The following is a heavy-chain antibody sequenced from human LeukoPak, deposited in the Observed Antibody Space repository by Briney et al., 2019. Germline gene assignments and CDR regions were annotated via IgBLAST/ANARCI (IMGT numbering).Heavy chain of an antibody. J-gene: IGHJ4*02. CDR2: IIPIFGTA. CDR3: ATDSLYYDSSGYHDY. D-gene: IGHD3-22*01. CDR1: GGTFSSYA. Sequence: GASVKVSCKASGGTFSSYAISWVRQAPGQGLEWMGGIIPIFGTANYAQKFQGRVTITADESTSTAYMELSSLRSEDTAVYYCATDSLYYDSSGYHDYWGQGTLVTVSS. V-gene: IGHV1-69*13.